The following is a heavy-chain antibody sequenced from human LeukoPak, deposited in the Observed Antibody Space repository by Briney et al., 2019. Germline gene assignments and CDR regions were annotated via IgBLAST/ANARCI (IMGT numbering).Heavy chain of an antibody. CDR1: GFTFSSYS. CDR3: ARGVRTIFGVVIAQTFDY. CDR2: ISSSSSTI. J-gene: IGHJ4*02. D-gene: IGHD3-3*01. Sequence: PGGSLRLSCAASGFTFSSYSMNWVRQAPGKGLEWVSYISSSSSTIYYADSVKGRFTISRDNAKNSLCLQMNSLRAEDTAVYYCARGVRTIFGVVIAQTFDYWGQGTLVTVSS. V-gene: IGHV3-48*04.